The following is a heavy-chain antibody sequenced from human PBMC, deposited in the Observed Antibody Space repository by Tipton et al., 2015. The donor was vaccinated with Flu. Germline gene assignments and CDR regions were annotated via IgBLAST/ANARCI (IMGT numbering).Heavy chain of an antibody. V-gene: IGHV1-8*01. D-gene: IGHD2-15*01. CDR3: ARASDFVGVVGAGLAYNWFDP. CDR2: MNPNSGNT. J-gene: IGHJ5*02. Sequence: QLVQSGAEVKKPGASVKVSCKASGYTFTSYDINWVRQATGQGLEWMGWMNPNSGNTGYAQKFQGRVTMTRNTSISTAYMELSSLRSEDTAVFFCARASDFVGVVGAGLAYNWFDPWGQGTLVTVSS. CDR1: GYTFTSYD.